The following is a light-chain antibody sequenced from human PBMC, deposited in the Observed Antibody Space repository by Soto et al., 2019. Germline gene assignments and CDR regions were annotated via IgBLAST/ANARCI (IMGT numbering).Light chain of an antibody. CDR1: QSVSSN. CDR3: QQYGTSPQT. CDR2: GAS. V-gene: IGKV3-20*01. J-gene: IGKJ2*01. Sequence: EIVMTQSPATLSVSPGERATLSCRASQSVSSNLAWYQQKPGQAPRLLIYGASSRATGIPDRFSGSGSGTDFTLTISRLAPEDFAVYYCQQYGTSPQTFGQGTKLEIK.